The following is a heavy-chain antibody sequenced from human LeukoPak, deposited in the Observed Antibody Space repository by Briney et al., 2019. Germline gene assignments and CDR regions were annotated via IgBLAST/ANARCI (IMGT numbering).Heavy chain of an antibody. V-gene: IGHV4-59*01. J-gene: IGHJ5*02. D-gene: IGHD2-15*01. Sequence: PSETLSLTCTVSGGSISSYYWSWIRQPPGKGLEWIGYIYYSGSTNYNPSLKSRVTISVDTSKNQFSLKLSSVTAADTAVYYCARVGLGEVAATMWFDPWGQGTLVTVSS. CDR1: GGSISSYY. CDR2: IYYSGST. CDR3: ARVGLGEVAATMWFDP.